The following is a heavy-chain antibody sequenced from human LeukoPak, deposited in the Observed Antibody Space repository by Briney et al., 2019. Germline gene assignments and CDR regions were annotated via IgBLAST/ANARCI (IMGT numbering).Heavy chain of an antibody. Sequence: PGGSLRLSCAASGFTFSSYAMHWVRQAPGKGLEWVAVISYDGSNKYYADSVKGRFTISRDNSKNTLYLQMNSLRAEDTAVYYCAKDHDYGDYGWYFDLWGRGTLVTVSS. CDR1: GFTFSSYA. CDR2: ISYDGSNK. D-gene: IGHD4-17*01. CDR3: AKDHDYGDYGWYFDL. V-gene: IGHV3-30-3*01. J-gene: IGHJ2*01.